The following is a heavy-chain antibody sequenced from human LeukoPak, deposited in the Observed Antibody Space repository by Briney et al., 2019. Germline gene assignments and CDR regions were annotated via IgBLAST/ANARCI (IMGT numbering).Heavy chain of an antibody. J-gene: IGHJ6*03. D-gene: IGHD1/OR15-1a*01. CDR2: IYQSGST. Sequence: SETLSLTCNVSGDSISSIYYWGWIRQPPGKGLEWIASIYQSGSTYHNPSLKSRVTISVDTSKNQFSLKLSSVSAADTAVYYCTRDGGEQEKNLYYYYYMDVWGKGTTVTVSS. V-gene: IGHV4-38-2*02. CDR3: TRDGGEQEKNLYYYYYMDV. CDR1: GDSISSIYY.